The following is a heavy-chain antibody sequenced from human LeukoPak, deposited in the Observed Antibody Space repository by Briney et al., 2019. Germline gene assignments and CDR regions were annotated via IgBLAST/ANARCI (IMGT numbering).Heavy chain of an antibody. CDR1: GYTFTSYD. V-gene: IGHV1-8*01. CDR3: ARRVGAANFDY. Sequence: ASVKVSCKASGYTFTSYDINWVRQATGQGLEWMGWMNPNSGNTGYAQKFQGRVTMTRNTSISTAYMELSRLRSDDTAVYYCARRVGAANFDYWGQGTLVTVSS. D-gene: IGHD2-15*01. J-gene: IGHJ4*02. CDR2: MNPNSGNT.